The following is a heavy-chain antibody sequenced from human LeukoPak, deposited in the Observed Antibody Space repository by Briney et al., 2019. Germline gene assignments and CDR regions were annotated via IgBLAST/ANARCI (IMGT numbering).Heavy chain of an antibody. Sequence: GASVKVSCKASGGTFSSYAISWVRQAPGQGLEWMGGIIPILGIANYAQKFQGRVTITADKSTSTAYMELSSLRSEDTAVYYCARVVDDSRSDYFDYWGQGTLVTVSS. CDR1: GGTFSSYA. D-gene: IGHD3-22*01. CDR2: IIPILGIA. CDR3: ARVVDDSRSDYFDY. V-gene: IGHV1-69*04. J-gene: IGHJ4*02.